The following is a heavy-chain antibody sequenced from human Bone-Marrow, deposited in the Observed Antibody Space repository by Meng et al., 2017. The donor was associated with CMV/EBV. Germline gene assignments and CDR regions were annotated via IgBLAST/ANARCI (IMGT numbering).Heavy chain of an antibody. V-gene: IGHV3-23*01. CDR1: GFTFSSYW. D-gene: IGHD5-24*01. CDR3: AKDRAATIHFDY. CDR2: ISGSGGST. Sequence: GGSLRLSCAASGFTFSSYWMSWVRQAPGKGLEWVSAISGSGGSTYYADSVKGRFTISRDNSKNTLYLQMNSLRAEDTAVYYCAKDRAATIHFDYWGQGTLVTVSS. J-gene: IGHJ4*02.